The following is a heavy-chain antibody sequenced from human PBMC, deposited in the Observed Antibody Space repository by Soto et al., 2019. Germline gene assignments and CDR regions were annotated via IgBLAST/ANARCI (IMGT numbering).Heavy chain of an antibody. V-gene: IGHV3-33*01. D-gene: IGHD1-26*01. CDR1: GFTFSSYG. CDR3: ARDQGAYADYFQH. CDR2: IWYDGSNK. Sequence: QVQLVESGGGVVQPGRSLRLSCAASGFTFSSYGMHWVRQAPGKGLEWVALIWYDGSNKYYADSVKGRFTISRDNSKNTLYLQMNSLRAEDTAVYYCARDQGAYADYFQHWGQGALVTVSS. J-gene: IGHJ1*01.